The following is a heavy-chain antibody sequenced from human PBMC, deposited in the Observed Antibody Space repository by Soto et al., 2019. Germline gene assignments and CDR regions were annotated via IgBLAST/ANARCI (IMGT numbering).Heavy chain of an antibody. D-gene: IGHD6-6*01. CDR3: ARGGSARPEYYYYYMDV. CDR1: GYTFTSYD. J-gene: IGHJ6*03. CDR2: MNPNSGNT. Sequence: ASVKVSCKASGYTFTSYDINWVRQATGQGLEWMGWMNPNSGNTGYAQKFQGRVTMTRNTSISTAYMELSSLRSEDTAVYYCARGGSARPEYYYYYMDVWGKGTTVTVSS. V-gene: IGHV1-8*01.